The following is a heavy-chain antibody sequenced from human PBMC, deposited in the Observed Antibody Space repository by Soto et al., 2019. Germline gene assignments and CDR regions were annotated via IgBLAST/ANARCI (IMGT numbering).Heavy chain of an antibody. Sequence: QVQLVASGGGVDQPGGSLRLSCEASGFSFSSFNMHWVRQAPGKGLEWVGLISYEVTNTQYEDSVKGRFTISRDNSKSTLYLHMSSLRPEDTAIYYCARTTAVAGTPAVDYWGQGTLVTVSS. V-gene: IGHV3-30-3*01. D-gene: IGHD6-19*01. J-gene: IGHJ4*02. CDR3: ARTTAVAGTPAVDY. CDR2: ISYEVTNT. CDR1: GFSFSSFN.